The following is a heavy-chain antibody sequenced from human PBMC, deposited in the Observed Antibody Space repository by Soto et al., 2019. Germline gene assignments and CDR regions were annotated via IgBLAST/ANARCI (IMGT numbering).Heavy chain of an antibody. CDR1: GYSFANYW. CDR2: VYPGDSDI. D-gene: IGHD6-19*01. J-gene: IGHJ4*02. V-gene: IGHV5-51*01. Sequence: GESLKISCNGSGYSFANYWIGWVRQMPGKGLEWMGIVYPGDSDIRYSPSFQGQVTISVDKSISTAYLQWSSLKASDTAIYFCARAHSNGWYQQFDYWGQGTLVTVSS. CDR3: ARAHSNGWYQQFDY.